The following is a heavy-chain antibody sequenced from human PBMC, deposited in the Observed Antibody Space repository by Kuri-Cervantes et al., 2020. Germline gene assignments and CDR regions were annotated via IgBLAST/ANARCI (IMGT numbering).Heavy chain of an antibody. D-gene: IGHD1-1*01. CDR3: ARGGWNGWRPFDY. CDR2: ISYDGSNK. V-gene: IGHV3-30*03. CDR1: GLTFSSYG. J-gene: IGHJ4*02. Sequence: GGSLRLSCAASGLTFSSYGMHWVPPAPGKGLEWVAVISYDGSNKYYADSVKGRFTISRDNSKNTLYLQMNSLRAEDTAVYYCARGGWNGWRPFDYWGQGTLVTVSS.